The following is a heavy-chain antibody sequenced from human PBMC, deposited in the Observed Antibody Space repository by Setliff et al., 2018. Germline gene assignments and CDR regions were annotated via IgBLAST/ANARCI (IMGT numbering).Heavy chain of an antibody. D-gene: IGHD2-21*01. CDR3: ARSTYEFKEDYYYYMDV. V-gene: IGHV3-11*03. Sequence: GSLRLSCAVSGFTFSDYYMMWIRQAPGRGLEWVSYISSSSFYTNYAGSVKGRFTISRDNAKNSLYLQMNSLRAEDTAVYYCARSTYEFKEDYYYYMDVWGKGTTVTVSS. J-gene: IGHJ6*03. CDR1: GFTFSDYY. CDR2: ISSSSFYT.